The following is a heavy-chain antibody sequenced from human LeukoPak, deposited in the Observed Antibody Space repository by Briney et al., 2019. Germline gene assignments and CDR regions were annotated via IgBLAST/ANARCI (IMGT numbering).Heavy chain of an antibody. CDR2: IYHSGST. CDR3: ARARSSPKPYCSSTSCHHMRQWDAFDI. Sequence: KPSETLSLTCAVSGGSISSSNWWSWVRQPPGKGLEWIGEIYHSGSTNYNPSLRSRVTISVDKSKNQFSLKLSSVTAADTAVYYCARARSSPKPYCSSTSCHHMRQWDAFDIWGQGTMVTVSS. CDR1: GGSISSSNW. J-gene: IGHJ3*02. D-gene: IGHD2-2*01. V-gene: IGHV4-4*02.